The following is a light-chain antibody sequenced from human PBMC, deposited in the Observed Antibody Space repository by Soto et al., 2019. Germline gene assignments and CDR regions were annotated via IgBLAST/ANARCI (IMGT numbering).Light chain of an antibody. CDR1: SSDVGGYNY. Sequence: QSALTQPASVSGSPGQSITISCTGTSSDVGGYNYVSWYQQHPGKAPKLMIYDVSNRPSGVSNRFSGSKSRNTASLTISGLQAADEADYYCSSYTSSSTLYVFGTGTKVTVL. V-gene: IGLV2-14*01. CDR3: SSYTSSSTLYV. CDR2: DVS. J-gene: IGLJ1*01.